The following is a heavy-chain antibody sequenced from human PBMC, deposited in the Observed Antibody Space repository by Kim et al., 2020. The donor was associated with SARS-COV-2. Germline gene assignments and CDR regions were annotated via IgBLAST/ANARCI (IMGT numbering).Heavy chain of an antibody. CDR2: M. Sequence: MYYATSVKGRFAISRDNAKNSLYLEMNSLRDEDTAVYYCARDSSTTPGDYWGQGTLVTVSS. CDR3: ARDSSTTPGDY. J-gene: IGHJ4*02. D-gene: IGHD4-17*01. V-gene: IGHV3-48*02.